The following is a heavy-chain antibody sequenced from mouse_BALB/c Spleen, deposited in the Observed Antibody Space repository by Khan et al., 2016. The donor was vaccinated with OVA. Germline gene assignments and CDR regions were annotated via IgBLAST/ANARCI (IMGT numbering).Heavy chain of an antibody. CDR2: INPSNGYT. D-gene: IGHD2-14*01. J-gene: IGHJ3*01. Sequence: QIQLVQSGAELARPGASVKMSCKASGYTFTTYTMHWVKQRPGQGLEWIGYINPSNGYTNYNQKFKDKSTLTADKSSSTAYMQLSSLTSDYSAVSYCAREGAYYRSDGWFSYWGQGTLVTVSA. CDR1: GYTFTTYT. V-gene: IGHV1-4*01. CDR3: AREGAYYRSDGWFSY.